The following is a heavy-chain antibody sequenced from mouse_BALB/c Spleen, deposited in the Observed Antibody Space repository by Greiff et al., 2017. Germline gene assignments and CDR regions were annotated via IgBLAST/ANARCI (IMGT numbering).Heavy chain of an antibody. CDR3: ARSLSTMITYFDY. CDR1: GDSITSGY. CDR2: ISYSGST. J-gene: IGHJ2*01. V-gene: IGHV3-8*02. Sequence: EVKLVESGPSLVKPSQTLSLTCSVTGDSITSGYWNWIRKFPGNKLEYMGYISYSGSTYYNPSLKSRISITRDTSKNQYYLQLNSVTTEDTATYYCARSLSTMITYFDYWGQGTTLTVSS. D-gene: IGHD2-4*01.